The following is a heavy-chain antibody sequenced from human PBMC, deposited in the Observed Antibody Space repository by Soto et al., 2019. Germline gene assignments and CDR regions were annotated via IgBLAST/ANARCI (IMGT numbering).Heavy chain of an antibody. CDR3: ARDHKRIHIVGATSWLDP. J-gene: IGHJ5*02. CDR2: IIPIFGTA. D-gene: IGHD1-26*01. V-gene: IGHV1-69*06. CDR1: GGTFSSYA. Sequence: SVKVSCKASGGTFSSYAISWVRQAPGQGLEWMGGIIPIFGTANYAQKFQGRVTITADKSTSTAYMELSSLRSEDTAVYYCARDHKRIHIVGATSWLDPWGQGPMVTVSS.